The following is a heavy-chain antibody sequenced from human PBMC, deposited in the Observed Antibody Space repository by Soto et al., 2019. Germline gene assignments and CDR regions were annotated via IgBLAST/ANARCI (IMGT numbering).Heavy chain of an antibody. CDR2: VNGDGSRT. Sequence: EVQLVESGGGLVQPGGSLRLSCAASGFTFSSYWMHWVRQNPGKGLVWVSRVNGDGSRTSYADSVKGRFTISRDNAKNTLYLQMNSLRADDTAVYYCARVGYGDYHFDYWGQGALVNVSS. CDR3: ARVGYGDYHFDY. J-gene: IGHJ4*02. CDR1: GFTFSSYW. V-gene: IGHV3-74*01. D-gene: IGHD4-17*01.